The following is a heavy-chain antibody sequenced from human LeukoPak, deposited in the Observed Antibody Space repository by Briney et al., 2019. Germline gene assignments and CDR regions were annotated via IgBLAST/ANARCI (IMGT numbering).Heavy chain of an antibody. CDR1: GASISSYY. Sequence: SETPSLTCTVSGASISSYYWSWIRQPPGKGLEWIGYIYCSGSTNYTPSLKSRVTISVDTSKNQFSLKLSSVTAADTAVYYCARDSYNSLGVTYAFDIWGQGTMVTVSS. CDR2: IYCSGST. D-gene: IGHD3-10*01. CDR3: ARDSYNSLGVTYAFDI. V-gene: IGHV4-59*01. J-gene: IGHJ3*02.